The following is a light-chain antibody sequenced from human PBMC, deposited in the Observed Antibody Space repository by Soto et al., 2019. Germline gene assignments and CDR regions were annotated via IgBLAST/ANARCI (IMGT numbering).Light chain of an antibody. CDR1: SCSVSTRNY. CDR2: NTN. J-gene: IGLJ3*02. Sequence: QTVVTQEPSFSVSPGRTVTLTCGLSSCSVSTRNYPSWYQQIPGQAPRTLIYNTNTRSSGVPDRFSGSILGNKAALTITGAQAEDESDYYCVLYVSSGIHWVFGGGTKLTVL. CDR3: VLYVSSGIHWV. V-gene: IGLV8-61*01.